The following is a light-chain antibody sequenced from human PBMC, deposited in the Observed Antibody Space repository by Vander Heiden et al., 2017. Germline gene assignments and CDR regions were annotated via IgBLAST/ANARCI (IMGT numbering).Light chain of an antibody. J-gene: IGLJ3*02. CDR3: SSYSSSSTLVV. CDR2: GVS. CDR1: SSDVGDYNY. Sequence: QSALTQPASVSGSPGQSITISCTGTSSDVGDYNYVSWYQQHPGKAPKLLIYGVSNRPSGVSHRFSGSKSGNTASLTISGLQAEDEADYYCSSYSSSSTLVVFGGGTELTVL. V-gene: IGLV2-14*03.